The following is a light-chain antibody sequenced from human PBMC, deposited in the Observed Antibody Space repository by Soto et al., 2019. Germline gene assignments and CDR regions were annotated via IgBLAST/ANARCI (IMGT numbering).Light chain of an antibody. CDR1: QTIITY. V-gene: IGKV1-39*01. CDR2: STS. CDR3: QQSYSTPST. J-gene: IGKJ5*01. Sequence: DIQMTQSPSSLSASVGDRVTITCRASQTIITYLNWFQQKPGKAPKLIIYSTSSLQSGVPSRFSGSGSGTDFTLTISSLQPEDFATYYCQQSYSTPSTFGQGTRLEIK.